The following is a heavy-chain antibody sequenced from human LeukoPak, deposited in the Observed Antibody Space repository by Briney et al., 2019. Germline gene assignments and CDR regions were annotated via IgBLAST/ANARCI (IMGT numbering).Heavy chain of an antibody. CDR1: GYTFTSYY. J-gene: IGHJ5*02. CDR2: INPTGGST. V-gene: IGHV1-46*01. Sequence: GASVKVSCKASGYTFTSYYMHCVRQAPGHELEWMSLINPTGGSTGYAQKFQGRDTMTRDMSTSTDYMELSSLRSEYTAIYYCARDNSVGDNAWWFDPWGQGTLVTVSS. D-gene: IGHD1-26*01. CDR3: ARDNSVGDNAWWFDP.